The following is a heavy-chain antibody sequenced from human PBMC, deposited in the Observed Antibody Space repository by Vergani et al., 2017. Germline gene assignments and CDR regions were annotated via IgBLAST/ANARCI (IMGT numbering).Heavy chain of an antibody. V-gene: IGHV4-4*07. CDR1: GGSISSYY. CDR2: IYTSGST. D-gene: IGHD3-3*01. J-gene: IGHJ3*02. Sequence: QVQLQESGPGLVKPSETLSLTCTVSGGSISSYYWSWIRQPPGKGLEWIGRIYTSGSTNYNPSLKSRVTMSVDTSKNQFSLKLSSVTAADTAVYYCARAYDDFWSGYQSDAFDIWGQGTMVTVSS. CDR3: ARAYDDFWSGYQSDAFDI.